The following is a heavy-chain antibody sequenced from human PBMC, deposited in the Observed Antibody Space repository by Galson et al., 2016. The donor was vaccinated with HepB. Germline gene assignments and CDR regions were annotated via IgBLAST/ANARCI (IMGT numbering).Heavy chain of an antibody. CDR1: AGSISSGDYY. V-gene: IGHV4-30-4*01. J-gene: IGHJ5*02. Sequence: TLSLTCTVSAGSISSGDYYWSWIRQPPRKGLEWVGYIYYSGISYYMASLKSQATMSVDTSNNQFSLKLTSVTAADTAVYYCARFYYGDYGRFDPWGQGILVTVSS. D-gene: IGHD4-17*01. CDR2: IYYSGIS. CDR3: ARFYYGDYGRFDP.